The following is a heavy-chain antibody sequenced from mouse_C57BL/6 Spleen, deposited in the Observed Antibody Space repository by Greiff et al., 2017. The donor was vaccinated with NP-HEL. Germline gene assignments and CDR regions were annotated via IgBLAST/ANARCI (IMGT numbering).Heavy chain of an antibody. V-gene: IGHV2-2*01. CDR3: AREMNYYGSSLDY. CDR2: IWSGGST. CDR1: GFSLTSYG. Sequence: QVQLQQSGPGLVQPSQSLSITCTVSGFSLTSYGVHWVRQSPGKGLEWLGVIWSGGSTDYNAAFISRLSISKDNSKSQVFFKMNSLQADDTAIYYCAREMNYYGSSLDYWGQGTTLTVSS. D-gene: IGHD1-1*01. J-gene: IGHJ2*01.